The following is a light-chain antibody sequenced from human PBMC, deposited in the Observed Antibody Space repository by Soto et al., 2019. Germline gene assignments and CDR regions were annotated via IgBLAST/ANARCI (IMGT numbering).Light chain of an antibody. Sequence: AIQMTQSPSSLSASVGDTVTISCRASRGVRSDVAWYQQRPVSVPKVLIYGAFNLYTGVPSRFSGSGYGSDFALTISSLQPEDSATYYCVQDFNYPLTFGGGTKVEI. CDR1: RGVRSD. CDR2: GAF. J-gene: IGKJ4*01. V-gene: IGKV1-6*01. CDR3: VQDFNYPLT.